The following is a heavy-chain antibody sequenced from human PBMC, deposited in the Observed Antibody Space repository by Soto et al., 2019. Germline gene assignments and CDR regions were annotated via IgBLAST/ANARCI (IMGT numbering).Heavy chain of an antibody. J-gene: IGHJ5*02. V-gene: IGHV4-39*07. CDR1: GGSISSSSYY. CDR3: AGLDQEFPPGWFDP. Sequence: PSETLSLTCTVSGGSISSSSYYWGWIRQPPGKGLEWIGSIYYSGSTNYNPSLKSRVTISVDTSKNQFSLKLSSVTAADTAVYYCAGLDQEFPPGWFDPWGQGTLVTVSS. CDR2: IYYSGST. D-gene: IGHD3-10*01.